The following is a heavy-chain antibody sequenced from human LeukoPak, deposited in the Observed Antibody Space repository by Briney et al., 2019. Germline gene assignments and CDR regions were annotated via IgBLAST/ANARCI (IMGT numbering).Heavy chain of an antibody. J-gene: IGHJ4*02. CDR3: ARHKRDYDILTGYYTGFIETLFDY. Sequence: SETLSLTCTLSGGSMSSYYWSWVRQPQGKWLEWKGYIYYSVNTNYNPSLKSRVTISVDTSKNQFSLKLSSVTAADTAVYYCARHKRDYDILTGYYTGFIETLFDYWGQGTLVTVSS. CDR2: IYYSVNT. CDR1: GGSMSSYY. D-gene: IGHD3-9*01. V-gene: IGHV4-59*08.